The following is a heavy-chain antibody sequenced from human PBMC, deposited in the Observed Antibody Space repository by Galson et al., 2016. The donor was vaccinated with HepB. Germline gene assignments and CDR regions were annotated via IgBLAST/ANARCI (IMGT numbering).Heavy chain of an antibody. CDR2: ISSSGRNT. CDR1: GFTFSHFA. J-gene: IGHJ4*02. V-gene: IGHV3-23*01. CDR3: ARDYSYGTTWPFFDK. Sequence: SLRLSCAASGFTFSHFALSWVRQPPGKGLEWVSSISSSGRNTYYAESVKGRFTISRDNSLNTLYLQMHNLRAGDTAVYFCARDYSYGTTWPFFDKSGQGTLVTVSS. D-gene: IGHD1-14*01.